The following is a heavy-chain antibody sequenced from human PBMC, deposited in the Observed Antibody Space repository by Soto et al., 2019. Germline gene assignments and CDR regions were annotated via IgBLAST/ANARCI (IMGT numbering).Heavy chain of an antibody. CDR2: IHPGDSDT. Sequence: GESLKISCKGSGYSFTSYWIGWVRQMPGKGLEWMGIIHPGDSDTRNSPSFQGQVTISVDKSISTAYLQWSSLKASDTAIYYCARQGGATSWYLYGMDVWGQGTTVTVSS. CDR3: ARQGGATSWYLYGMDV. J-gene: IGHJ6*02. V-gene: IGHV5-51*01. CDR1: GYSFTSYW. D-gene: IGHD6-13*01.